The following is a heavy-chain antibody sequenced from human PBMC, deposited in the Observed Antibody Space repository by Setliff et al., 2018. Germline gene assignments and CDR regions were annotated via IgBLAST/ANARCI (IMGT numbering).Heavy chain of an antibody. CDR3: TRDSYGSYYYGMDV. J-gene: IGHJ6*02. V-gene: IGHV3-49*04. CDR1: GFSFGDYA. Sequence: GGSLRLSCTTSGFSFGDYAITWVRQAPGKGLEWVGFIKSKAYGGTTEYAASVKGRFTISRDYSRNIAYVQMNSLKTEDTAVYYCTRDSYGSYYYGMDVWGQGTTVTVS. CDR2: IKSKAYGGTT. D-gene: IGHD5-18*01.